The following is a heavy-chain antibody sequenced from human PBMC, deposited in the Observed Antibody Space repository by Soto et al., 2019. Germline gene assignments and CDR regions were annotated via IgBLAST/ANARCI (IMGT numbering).Heavy chain of an antibody. Sequence: QLQLQESGPGLVKPSETLSLTCTVSGGSISSSIYYWGWIRQPPGQGLEWIGSIYYSRSTYYNPSLKSRVTISVNTSTNRFSLKLSAATAADTAVNYWARLLVVVVRDRYGMYVSGQGTTVTVSS. D-gene: IGHD2-15*01. CDR2: IYYSRST. CDR3: ARLLVVVVRDRYGMYV. V-gene: IGHV4-39*01. J-gene: IGHJ6*02. CDR1: GGSISSSIYY.